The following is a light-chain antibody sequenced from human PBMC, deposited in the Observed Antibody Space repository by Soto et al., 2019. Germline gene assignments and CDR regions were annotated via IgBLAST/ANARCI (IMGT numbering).Light chain of an antibody. V-gene: IGLV1-51*02. Sequence: QSVLTQPPSVSAAPGQKVTISCSGNSSNIGNNYLSWYQQLPGTAPNLLIYENNKRPSGIPDRFSSSKSGTSATLGITGLQTGDEAYYYCGTWDSSRSAGVFGEGTKLTVL. CDR2: ENN. CDR1: SSNIGNNY. J-gene: IGLJ3*02. CDR3: GTWDSSRSAGV.